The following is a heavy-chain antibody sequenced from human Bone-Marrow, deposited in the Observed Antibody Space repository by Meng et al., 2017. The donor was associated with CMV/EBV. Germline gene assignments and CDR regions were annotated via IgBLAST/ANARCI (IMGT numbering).Heavy chain of an antibody. V-gene: IGHV4-39*07. CDR2: IYYSGST. D-gene: IGHD3-22*01. Sequence: GSLRLSCTVSGGSISSSSYYWGWIRQPPGKGLEWIGSIYYSGSTYYNPSLKSRVTISVDTSKNQFSLKLSSVTAADTAVYYCAREAGYYYYDMDVWGQGTTVTVSS. J-gene: IGHJ6*02. CDR1: GGSISSSSYY. CDR3: AREAGYYYYDMDV.